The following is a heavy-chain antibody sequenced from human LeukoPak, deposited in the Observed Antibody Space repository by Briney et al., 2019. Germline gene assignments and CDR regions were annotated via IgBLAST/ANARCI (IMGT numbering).Heavy chain of an antibody. CDR1: GFTFDDYA. Sequence: GGSLRLSCAASGFTFDDYAMHWVRQAPGKGLEWVSGISWNSGSIGYADSVKGRFTISRDNAKNSLYLQMNSLRAEDTALYYCAKALGGGVGELDYWGQGTLVTVSS. V-gene: IGHV3-9*01. CDR3: AKALGGGVGELDY. D-gene: IGHD3-10*01. J-gene: IGHJ4*02. CDR2: ISWNSGSI.